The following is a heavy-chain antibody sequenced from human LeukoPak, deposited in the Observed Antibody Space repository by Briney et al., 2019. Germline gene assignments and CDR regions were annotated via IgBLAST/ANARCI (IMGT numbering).Heavy chain of an antibody. CDR2: INAGNGNT. J-gene: IGHJ4*02. Sequence: ASVKLSCKASGYTFTSYAMHWVRLAPGQRLEWMGWINAGNGNTKYSQEFQGRVTITRDTSASTAYMELSSLRSEDMAVYYGARVRGTATYDYVWGSLDYWGQGTLVTVSS. V-gene: IGHV1-3*03. CDR3: ARVRGTATYDYVWGSLDY. D-gene: IGHD3-16*01. CDR1: GYTFTSYA.